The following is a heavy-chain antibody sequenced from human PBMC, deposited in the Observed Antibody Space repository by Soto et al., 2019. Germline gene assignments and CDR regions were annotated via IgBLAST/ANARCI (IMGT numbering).Heavy chain of an antibody. CDR2: ISPYNGNT. CDR3: SRGAQKWLVAAFDI. D-gene: IGHD6-19*01. CDR1: GYTFVSYG. V-gene: IGHV1-18*01. J-gene: IGHJ3*02. Sequence: QVQLVQSGAEVKEPGASVKVSCKASGYTFVSYGISWVRQAPGQGLEWMGWISPYNGNTNYAQKFQGRVTMTTDTSTSKVYRELRSLRSDDTAVYYCSRGAQKWLVAAFDIWGQGTMVAVSS.